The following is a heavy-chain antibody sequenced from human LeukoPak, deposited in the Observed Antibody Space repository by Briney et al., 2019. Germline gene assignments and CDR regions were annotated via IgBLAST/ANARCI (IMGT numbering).Heavy chain of an antibody. J-gene: IGHJ3*02. CDR3: ARQVIGGSYYDAFDI. D-gene: IGHD1-26*01. CDR1: GYSFTSYW. V-gene: IGHV5-51*01. Sequence: GESLKISCKGSGYSFTSYWIGWVRQMPGKGLEWMGIIYPGDSDTRYSPSFQGQVTISADKSISTAYLQWSSLKASDTAMYYCARQVIGGSYYDAFDIWGQGTMATVSS. CDR2: IYPGDSDT.